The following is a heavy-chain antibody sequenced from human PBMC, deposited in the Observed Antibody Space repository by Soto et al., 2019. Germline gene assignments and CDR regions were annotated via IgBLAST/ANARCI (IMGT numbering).Heavy chain of an antibody. J-gene: IGHJ4*02. CDR2: INPSGGST. Sequence: ASVKVSCKASGYTFTSYYMHWVRQAPGQGLKWMGIINPSGGSTSYAQKFQGRVTMTRDTSTSTVYMELSSLRSEDTAVYYCATGSKIAVAGPLSDYWGQGTLVTVSS. CDR1: GYTFTSYY. V-gene: IGHV1-46*01. CDR3: ATGSKIAVAGPLSDY. D-gene: IGHD6-19*01.